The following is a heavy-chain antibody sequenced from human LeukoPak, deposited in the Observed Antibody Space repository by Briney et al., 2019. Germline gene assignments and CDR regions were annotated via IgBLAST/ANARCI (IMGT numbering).Heavy chain of an antibody. V-gene: IGHV1-3*04. J-gene: IGHJ5*02. D-gene: IGHD1-26*01. Sequence: ASVKVSCKASGYTFTSYAMHWVRQAPGQRLEWMGWINTGNGNTKYSQKFQGRVTFTKDTSASTASMELSSLRSEDTAMYYCARERAVGATTSWFDPWGQGTLVTVSS. CDR3: ARERAVGATTSWFDP. CDR2: INTGNGNT. CDR1: GYTFTSYA.